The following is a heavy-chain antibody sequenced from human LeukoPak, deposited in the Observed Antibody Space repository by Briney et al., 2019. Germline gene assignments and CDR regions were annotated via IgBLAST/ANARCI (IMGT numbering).Heavy chain of an antibody. CDR1: GYTFTSYG. V-gene: IGHV1-8*02. CDR3: ARFYYDSSGYPGNAFDI. J-gene: IGHJ3*02. CDR2: MNPNSGNT. Sequence: ASVKVSCKASGYTFTSYGISWVRQAPGQGLEWMGWMNPNSGNTGYAQKFQGRVTMTRNTSISTAYMELSSLRSEDTAVYYCARFYYDSSGYPGNAFDIWGQGTMVTVSS. D-gene: IGHD3-22*01.